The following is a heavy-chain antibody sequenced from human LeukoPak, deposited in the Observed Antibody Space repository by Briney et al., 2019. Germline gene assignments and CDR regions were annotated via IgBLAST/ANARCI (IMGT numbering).Heavy chain of an antibody. J-gene: IGHJ4*02. CDR3: ARTQTYYDILTGYHGSYYFDY. D-gene: IGHD3-9*01. V-gene: IGHV4-4*07. Sequence: PSETLSLTCTVSGGSISSYYWSWIRQPAGKGLEWIGRIYTSGSTNYNPSLKSRVTVSVDTSKNQFSLKLSSVTAADTAVYYCARTQTYYDILTGYHGSYYFDYWGQGTLVTVSS. CDR1: GGSISSYY. CDR2: IYTSGST.